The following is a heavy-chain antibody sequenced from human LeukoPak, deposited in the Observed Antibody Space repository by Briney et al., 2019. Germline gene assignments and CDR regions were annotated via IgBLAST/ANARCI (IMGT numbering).Heavy chain of an antibody. CDR3: ARDRTVNYYDSSGYIEY. CDR1: GGTFSSYA. Sequence: ASVKVSCKASGGTFSSYAISWVRQATGQGLEWMGWMNPNSGNTGYAQKFQGRVTMTRNTSISTAYMELSSLRSEDTAVYYCARDRTVNYYDSSGYIEYWGQGTLVTVSS. CDR2: MNPNSGNT. J-gene: IGHJ4*02. D-gene: IGHD3-22*01. V-gene: IGHV1-8*02.